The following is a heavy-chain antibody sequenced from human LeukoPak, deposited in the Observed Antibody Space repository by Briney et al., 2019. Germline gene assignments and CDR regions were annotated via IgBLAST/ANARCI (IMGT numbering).Heavy chain of an antibody. CDR1: GGSISSYY. CDR2: KYYSGST. J-gene: IGHJ6*02. Sequence: AETLSLTCTVSGGSISSYYWSWIRQPPGKGLEWIGYKYYSGSTNYNPSLKSRVTISVDTSKNQFSLKLSSVTAADTAVYYCARVLNTMVRGVFYGMDVWGQGTTVTVSS. V-gene: IGHV4-59*01. D-gene: IGHD3-10*01. CDR3: ARVLNTMVRGVFYGMDV.